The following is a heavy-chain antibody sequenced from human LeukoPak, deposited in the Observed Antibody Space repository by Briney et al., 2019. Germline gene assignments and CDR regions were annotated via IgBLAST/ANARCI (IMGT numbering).Heavy chain of an antibody. D-gene: IGHD3-3*01. V-gene: IGHV3-48*01. Sequence: PGGSLRLSCAASGFTFSSYEMNWVRQAPGKGLEWVSYISSSSSTIYYADSVKGRFTISRDNAKNSLYLQMNSLRAEDTAVYYCARVAADDFYYFDYWGQGTLVTVSS. CDR3: ARVAADDFYYFDY. CDR2: ISSSSSTI. J-gene: IGHJ4*02. CDR1: GFTFSSYE.